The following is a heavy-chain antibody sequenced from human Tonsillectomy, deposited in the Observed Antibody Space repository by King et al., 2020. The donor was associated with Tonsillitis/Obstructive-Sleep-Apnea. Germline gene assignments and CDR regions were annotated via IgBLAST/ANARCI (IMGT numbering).Heavy chain of an antibody. D-gene: IGHD3-3*01. CDR1: GFTFSSYA. CDR3: ARGPITGDYYTTYYYYYYMDV. CDR2: ISYDGSNK. J-gene: IGHJ6*03. V-gene: IGHV3-30*04. Sequence: QLVQSGGGVVQPGRSLRLSCAASGFTFSSYAIHWGRQAPGKGLEWVAVISYDGSNKYYADSVKGRFTISRDNSKNTMYLQMNRLRAEDTAVYYCARGPITGDYYTTYYYYYYMDVWGKGTTVTVSS.